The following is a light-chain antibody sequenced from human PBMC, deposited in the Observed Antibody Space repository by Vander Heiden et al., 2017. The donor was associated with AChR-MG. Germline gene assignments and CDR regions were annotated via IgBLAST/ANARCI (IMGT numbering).Light chain of an antibody. V-gene: IGKV3-20*01. CDR3: QQYGDQRLT. CDR1: QSVRSSY. Sequence: EIALTQSPATLPLSPGERATLSCRASQSVRSSYLAWYQQKPGQAPRLLIYGASSRATGIPDRFSGSGSGTDFTLTISRLEPEDVAVYYCQQYGDQRLTFGPGTKVHLK. CDR2: GAS. J-gene: IGKJ3*01.